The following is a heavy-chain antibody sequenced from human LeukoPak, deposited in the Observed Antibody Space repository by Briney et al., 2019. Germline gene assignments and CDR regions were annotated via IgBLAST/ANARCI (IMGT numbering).Heavy chain of an antibody. CDR1: GFTFTTYS. J-gene: IGHJ4*02. CDR2: LSSSGSYI. V-gene: IGHV3-21*01. Sequence: GGSLRLSCAATGFTFTTYSMNWVRQAPGKGLQWVSSLSSSGSYIYYADSLKGRFTISRDNAKNSLYLQMNSPRAEDTAVYYCARGDYFDYWGQGTLVTVSS. CDR3: ARGDYFDY.